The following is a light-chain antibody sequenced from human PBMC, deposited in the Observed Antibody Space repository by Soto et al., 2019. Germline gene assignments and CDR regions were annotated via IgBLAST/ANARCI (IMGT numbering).Light chain of an antibody. CDR1: QSVGSD. CDR3: QHYNNRPLT. V-gene: IGKV3-15*01. Sequence: EIVMTQSPATLSVFPGERATLSCRASQSVGSDLAWYQHKPGQAPRLLIYGASTRATGIPVRFSGSGSGTEFTLTISSLQSEDFAVYYCQHYNNRPLTFGGGTKVDIK. CDR2: GAS. J-gene: IGKJ4*01.